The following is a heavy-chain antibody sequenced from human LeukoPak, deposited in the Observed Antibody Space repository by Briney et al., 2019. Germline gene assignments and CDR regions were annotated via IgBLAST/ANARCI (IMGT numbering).Heavy chain of an antibody. CDR2: ITSSSSNK. V-gene: IGHV3-21*01. Sequence: GGSLRLSCAASGFPFSRYSMNWVRQAPGEGPQGGSSITSSSSNKDYVDSVKGRFTVSRDNAKNSLYLQMDSLRVEDTAVYYCARDPPSRGTRYFDYWGQGILVTVSS. J-gene: IGHJ4*02. D-gene: IGHD3-16*01. CDR1: GFPFSRYS. CDR3: ARDPPSRGTRYFDY.